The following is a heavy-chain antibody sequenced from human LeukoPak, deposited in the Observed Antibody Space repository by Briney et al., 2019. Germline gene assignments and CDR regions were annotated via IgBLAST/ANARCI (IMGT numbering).Heavy chain of an antibody. Sequence: ASVKVSCKASGYTFTSYYMHWVRQAPGQGLEWMGIINPSGGSTSYAQKFQGRVTITRDTTTSTVYMELSSLRSEDTAVYYCARDVGITPPKYWYFDLWGRGTLVTVSS. J-gene: IGHJ2*01. V-gene: IGHV1-46*01. CDR3: ARDVGITPPKYWYFDL. D-gene: IGHD1-14*01. CDR2: INPSGGST. CDR1: GYTFTSYY.